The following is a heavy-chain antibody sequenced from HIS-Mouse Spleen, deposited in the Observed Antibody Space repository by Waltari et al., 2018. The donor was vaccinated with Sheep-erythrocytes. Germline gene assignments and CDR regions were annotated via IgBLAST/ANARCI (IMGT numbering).Heavy chain of an antibody. CDR1: GFSLSTSGVG. CDR3: AHVQADAAAGTFDY. J-gene: IGHJ4*02. Sequence: QITLKESGPTLVKPTQTLTLTCTFSGFSLSTSGVGVGWIRQPPGKALEWLAIIYWDDDKRYSPSLKSRLTITKDTSKNQVVLTMTNMDPVDTATYYCAHVQADAAAGTFDYWGQGTLVTVSS. CDR2: IYWDDDK. V-gene: IGHV2-5*02. D-gene: IGHD6-13*01.